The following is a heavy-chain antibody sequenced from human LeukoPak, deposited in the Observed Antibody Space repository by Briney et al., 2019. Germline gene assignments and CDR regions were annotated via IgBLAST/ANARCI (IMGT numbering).Heavy chain of an antibody. Sequence: GESLKISCKGSGYNFINYWIGWVRQKPGKGLEWMGVIHPRDSDTRYSPSFLGQVTISVDTSTSTAYLQWSSLKASDTAVYHCARHREWGGSYYIENWGRGALVIVSS. J-gene: IGHJ4*02. CDR3: ARHREWGGSYYIEN. V-gene: IGHV5-51*01. CDR1: GYNFINYW. CDR2: IHPRDSDT. D-gene: IGHD2-15*01.